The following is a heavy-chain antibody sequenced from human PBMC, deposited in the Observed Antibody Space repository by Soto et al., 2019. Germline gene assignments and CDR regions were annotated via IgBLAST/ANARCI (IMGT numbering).Heavy chain of an antibody. D-gene: IGHD6-19*01. CDR2: ISSSSSYI. CDR1: GFTFSSYS. J-gene: IGHJ3*02. V-gene: IGHV3-21*01. CDR3: ARDRGIAVAGTRFHDAFDI. Sequence: GGSLRLSCAASGFTFSSYSMNWVRQAPGKGLEWVSSISSSSSYIYYADSVKGRFTISRDNAKNSLYLQMNSLRAEDTAVYYCARDRGIAVAGTRFHDAFDIWGQGTMVTVS.